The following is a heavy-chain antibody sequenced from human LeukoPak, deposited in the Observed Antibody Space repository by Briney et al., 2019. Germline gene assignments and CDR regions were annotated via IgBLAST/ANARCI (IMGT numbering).Heavy chain of an antibody. Sequence: HPGGSLRLSCEASGFTVSSNFMNWVRQAPGKGLEWVSVIYSGGSRFYADSVKGRVTISRDNSKNMLYLQMNSLRAEDTAVYYCARDVGFMGAFDIWGQGTMVTVSS. CDR2: IYSGGSR. CDR1: GFTVSSNF. CDR3: ARDVGFMGAFDI. D-gene: IGHD1-26*01. J-gene: IGHJ3*02. V-gene: IGHV3-66*01.